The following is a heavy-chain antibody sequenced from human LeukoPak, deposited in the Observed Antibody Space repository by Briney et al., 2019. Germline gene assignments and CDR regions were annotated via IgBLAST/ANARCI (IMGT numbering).Heavy chain of an antibody. Sequence: SETLSLTCSVSDGSISDYYWTWIWQPAGKGPEWIGRIYIRGSTDYNPSLKSRITLSVDTSKNQFSLKLSSVTAADTAVYYCARDGSYQRPFDYWGQGTLVSVSS. J-gene: IGHJ4*02. V-gene: IGHV4-4*07. CDR3: ARDGSYQRPFDY. CDR2: IYIRGST. D-gene: IGHD5-18*01. CDR1: DGSISDYY.